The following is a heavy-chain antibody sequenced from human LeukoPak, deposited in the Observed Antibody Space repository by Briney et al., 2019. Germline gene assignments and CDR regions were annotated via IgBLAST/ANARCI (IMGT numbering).Heavy chain of an antibody. D-gene: IGHD4-17*01. CDR3: ARSNNDGDYLGVGFDY. J-gene: IGHJ4*02. Sequence: ASVKVSCKASGYTFINYFIHWVRQAPGQGLEWMGWINTNTGNPTYAQGFTGRFVFSLDTSVSTAYLQISSLQAEDTAVYYCARSNNDGDYLGVGFDYWGQGTLVTVSS. CDR2: INTNTGNP. CDR1: GYTFINYF. V-gene: IGHV7-4-1*02.